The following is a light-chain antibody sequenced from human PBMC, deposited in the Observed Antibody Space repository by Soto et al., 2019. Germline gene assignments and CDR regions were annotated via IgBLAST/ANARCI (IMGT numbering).Light chain of an antibody. CDR1: QGISSY. CDR3: QQLNSYPLT. Sequence: DIQLTQSPSFLSASVGDRVTITCRASQGISSYLAWYQQKPGKAPKLLIYAASTLQSGVPSRFSGSGSGTEFTLTISSLQPEDFATYYCQQLNSYPLTFGPGTKSGYQT. V-gene: IGKV1-9*01. CDR2: AAS. J-gene: IGKJ3*01.